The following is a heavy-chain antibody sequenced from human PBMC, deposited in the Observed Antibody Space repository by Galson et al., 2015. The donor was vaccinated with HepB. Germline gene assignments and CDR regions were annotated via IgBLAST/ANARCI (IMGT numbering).Heavy chain of an antibody. CDR1: GFTFSNAW. D-gene: IGHD3-3*01. CDR2: IKSKTDGGTT. CDR3: TTDAQYYDFWSGYLDYYYYMDV. J-gene: IGHJ6*03. Sequence: SLRLSCAASGFTFSNAWMNWVRQAPGKGLEWVGRIKSKTDGGTTDYAAPVKGRFTISRDDSKNTLYLQMNSLKTEDTAVYYCTTDAQYYDFWSGYLDYYYYMDVWGKGTTVTVSS. V-gene: IGHV3-15*07.